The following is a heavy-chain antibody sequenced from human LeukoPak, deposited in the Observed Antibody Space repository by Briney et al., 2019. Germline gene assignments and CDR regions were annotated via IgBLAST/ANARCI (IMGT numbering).Heavy chain of an antibody. V-gene: IGHV3-48*03. Sequence: PGGSLRLSCAASGFTFSSYEMNWVRQAPGKGLEWVSYISSSGSTIYYADSVKGRFTISRDNAKNSLYLQMNSLRAEDTAVYYCARDGQWELTAYYGMDVWGQGTTVTVSS. CDR2: ISSSGSTI. D-gene: IGHD1-26*01. CDR3: ARDGQWELTAYYGMDV. J-gene: IGHJ6*02. CDR1: GFTFSSYE.